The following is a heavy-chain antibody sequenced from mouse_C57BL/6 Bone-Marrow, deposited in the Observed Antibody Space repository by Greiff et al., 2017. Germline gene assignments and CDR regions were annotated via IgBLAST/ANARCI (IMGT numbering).Heavy chain of an antibody. D-gene: IGHD2-3*01. CDR3: AGEGRYDGARAGFAY. V-gene: IGHV1-82*01. CDR2: IYPGDGDT. Sequence: QVQLKESGPELVKPGASVKISCKASGYAFSSSWMNWVKQRPGKGLEWIGRIYPGDGDTNYNGKFKGKATLTADKSSSTAYLQLSSLTSEDSAVYFSAGEGRYDGARAGFAYWGQGTLVTVSA. CDR1: GYAFSSSW. J-gene: IGHJ3*01.